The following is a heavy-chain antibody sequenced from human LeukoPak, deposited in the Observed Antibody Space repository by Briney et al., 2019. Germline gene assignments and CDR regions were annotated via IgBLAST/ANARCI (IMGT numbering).Heavy chain of an antibody. V-gene: IGHV4-4*07. D-gene: IGHD3-3*01. Sequence: SETLSLTCTVSGGSISSYYWSWIRQPAGKGLEWIGRIYTSGSTNYNPSLKSRVTMSVDTSKNQFSLKLSSVTAADTAVYYCAREASFWSGYYTFDYWGQRTLVTVSS. CDR1: GGSISSYY. CDR3: AREASFWSGYYTFDY. CDR2: IYTSGST. J-gene: IGHJ4*02.